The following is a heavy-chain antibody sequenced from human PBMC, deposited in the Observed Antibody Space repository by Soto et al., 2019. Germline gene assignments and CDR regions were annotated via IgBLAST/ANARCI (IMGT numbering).Heavy chain of an antibody. CDR3: ARDPFYGWFDS. CDR2: MTPDSGDT. Sequence: QVQLVQSGAEVRKPGASVKVSCKASGHTLASYDINWVRQATGQGLEWMGWMTPDSGDTGYAQKFQGRVTMTWETSITTAYMELSSLRSDDTAVYYCARDPFYGWFDSWGQGTLVTVSA. J-gene: IGHJ5*01. V-gene: IGHV1-8*01. D-gene: IGHD3-16*01. CDR1: GHTLASYD.